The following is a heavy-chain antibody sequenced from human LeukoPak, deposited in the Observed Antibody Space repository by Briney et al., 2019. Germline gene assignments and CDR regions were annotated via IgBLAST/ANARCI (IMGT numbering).Heavy chain of an antibody. CDR1: GFTFSSYA. Sequence: PGGSLRLSCAASGFTFSSYAMSWVRQAPGKGLEWVSAISGSGGSTYYADSVKGRFTISRDNSKNTLYLQMNSLRAEDTAVYYCAKEEEGTAMVWAVFDYWGQGTLVTVSS. CDR3: AKEEEGTAMVWAVFDY. CDR2: ISGSGGST. V-gene: IGHV3-23*01. D-gene: IGHD5-18*01. J-gene: IGHJ4*02.